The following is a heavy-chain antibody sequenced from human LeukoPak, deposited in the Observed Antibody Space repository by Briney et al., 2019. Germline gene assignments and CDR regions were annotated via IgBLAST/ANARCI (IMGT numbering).Heavy chain of an antibody. Sequence: GASVKVSCKASGDTFTTYGISWVRQAPGQGLEWMGWISGYNGDTNYAQKLQGRVTMTTDTSTSTAYMELRSLKSDDTAVYYCARAGATVSSHFDSWGQGTLVTVSS. V-gene: IGHV1-18*01. CDR2: ISGYNGDT. D-gene: IGHD4-17*01. J-gene: IGHJ4*02. CDR1: GDTFTTYG. CDR3: ARAGATVSSHFDS.